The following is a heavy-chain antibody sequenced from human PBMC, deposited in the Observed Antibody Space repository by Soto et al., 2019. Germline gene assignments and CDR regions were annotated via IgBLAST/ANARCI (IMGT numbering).Heavy chain of an antibody. Sequence: GGSLRLSCAASGFTFSSYAMHWVRQAPGKGLEWVAVISYDGSNKYYADSVKGRFTISRDNSKNTLYLQMNSLRAEDTAVYYCGANYYGSGSLGYWGQGTLVTVSS. J-gene: IGHJ4*02. CDR3: GANYYGSGSLGY. CDR2: ISYDGSNK. CDR1: GFTFSSYA. V-gene: IGHV3-30-3*01. D-gene: IGHD3-10*01.